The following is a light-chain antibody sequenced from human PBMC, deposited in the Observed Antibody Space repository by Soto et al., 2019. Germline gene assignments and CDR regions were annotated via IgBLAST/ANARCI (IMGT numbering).Light chain of an antibody. CDR2: GAS. Sequence: EIVLTQSPGTLSLSPGERATLSCRASQSVSGRFLAWYQQKPGQAPRLLMYGASSRATGIPDRFSGTGSGTDFTLTISRLEPEDFAVYYCQQYGSSPYTFGLGTKVDIK. CDR3: QQYGSSPYT. J-gene: IGKJ2*01. V-gene: IGKV3-20*01. CDR1: QSVSGRF.